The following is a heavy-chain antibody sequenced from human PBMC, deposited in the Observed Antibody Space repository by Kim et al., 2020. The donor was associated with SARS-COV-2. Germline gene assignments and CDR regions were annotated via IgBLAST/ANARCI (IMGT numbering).Heavy chain of an antibody. CDR2: IIPIFGTA. J-gene: IGHJ4*02. Sequence: SVKVSCKASGGTFSSYAISWVRQAPGQGLEWMGGIIPIFGTANYAQKFQGRVTITADESTSTAYMELSSLRSEDTAVYYCACSSGYCSSTSCSGADYWGQGTLVTVSS. CDR1: GGTFSSYA. CDR3: ACSSGYCSSTSCSGADY. D-gene: IGHD2-2*01. V-gene: IGHV1-69*13.